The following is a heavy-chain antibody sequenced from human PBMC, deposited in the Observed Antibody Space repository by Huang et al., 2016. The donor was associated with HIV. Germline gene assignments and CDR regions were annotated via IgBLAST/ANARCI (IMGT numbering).Heavy chain of an antibody. CDR1: TFTFGAYW. V-gene: IGHV3-7*01. CDR2: IKQDESEK. D-gene: IGHD1-7*01. Sequence: VESGGRSVQPGGSITLSCVGSTFTFGAYWMSWVRQPPGKGLEWLANIKQDESEKYYVDSVKGRFNISRDNARKVLFLEMDDLRVEDTAIYFCATKTAGMDIWGQGTTVTVSS. J-gene: IGHJ6*02. CDR3: ATKTAGMDI.